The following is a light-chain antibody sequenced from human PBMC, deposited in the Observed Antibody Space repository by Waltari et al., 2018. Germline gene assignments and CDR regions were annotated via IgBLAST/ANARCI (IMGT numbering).Light chain of an antibody. CDR3: VTWDDSLNGWV. V-gene: IGLV1-44*01. J-gene: IGLJ3*02. CDR1: HSNIGSNT. Sequence: QSVVTQSTSASGAPGQRVTISCSGRHSNIGSNTVDWYQQLPATAPKLLIFNNYQRPSGVPDRFSASKSGTSASLAISGLQSEDEAEYYCVTWDDSLNGWVFGGGTKLAVV. CDR2: NNY.